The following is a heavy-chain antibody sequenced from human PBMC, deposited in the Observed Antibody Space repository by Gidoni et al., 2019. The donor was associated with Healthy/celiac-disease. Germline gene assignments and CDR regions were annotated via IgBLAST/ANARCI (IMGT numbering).Heavy chain of an antibody. CDR3: ARFFRASSSFDY. CDR2: IYYSGST. J-gene: IGHJ4*02. Sequence: QVQLQESGPGLVKPSETLSLTCTVSGGSISSYYWSWIRQPPGKGLEWIGYIYYSGSTNYNPSLKSRVTISVDTSKNQFSLKLSSVTAADTAVYYCARFFRASSSFDYWGQGTLVTVSS. D-gene: IGHD6-6*01. V-gene: IGHV4-59*08. CDR1: GGSISSYY.